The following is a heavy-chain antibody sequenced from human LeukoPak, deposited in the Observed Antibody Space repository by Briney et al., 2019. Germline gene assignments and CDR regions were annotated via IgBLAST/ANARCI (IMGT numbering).Heavy chain of an antibody. Sequence: ASVKVSCKASGYTFTGYHIHWVRQAPGQGLEWMGWNNPNSCGENYAQNFQGSVTMTRDTSISTAYMELSRLRSDDTAVYYCARPFIETPSLGALDYWGQGTLVTVSS. CDR1: GYTFTGYH. CDR2: NNPNSCGE. CDR3: ARPFIETPSLGALDY. D-gene: IGHD4-23*01. J-gene: IGHJ4*02. V-gene: IGHV1-2*02.